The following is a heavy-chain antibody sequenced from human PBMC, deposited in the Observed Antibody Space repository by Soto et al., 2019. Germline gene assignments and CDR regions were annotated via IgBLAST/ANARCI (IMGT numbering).Heavy chain of an antibody. D-gene: IGHD1-26*01. Sequence: AAVKFSCKASGYTLTSYDMHWVRQAPGQRLEWMGWINAGNGNTKYSQKFQGRVTITRDTSASTAYMELSSLRSEDTAVYYCARWWELLDYWGQGTLVTVSS. CDR3: ARWWELLDY. CDR2: INAGNGNT. J-gene: IGHJ4*02. V-gene: IGHV1-3*01. CDR1: GYTLTSYD.